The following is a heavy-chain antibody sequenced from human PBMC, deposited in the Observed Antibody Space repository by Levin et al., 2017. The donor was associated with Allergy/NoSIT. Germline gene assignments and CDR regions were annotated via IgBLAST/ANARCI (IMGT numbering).Heavy chain of an antibody. CDR1: GGSISSADSY. Sequence: SQTLSLTCTVSGGSISSADSYWSWIRQPPGKGLEWIGYIYYSGATYYNPSLKSRLSLSIHTSENQFSLRLSSVTAADTAVYYCARYYGSGSYYPAFDYWGQGTLVTVSS. CDR2: IYYSGAT. V-gene: IGHV4-30-4*01. J-gene: IGHJ4*02. CDR3: ARYYGSGSYYPAFDY. D-gene: IGHD3-10*01.